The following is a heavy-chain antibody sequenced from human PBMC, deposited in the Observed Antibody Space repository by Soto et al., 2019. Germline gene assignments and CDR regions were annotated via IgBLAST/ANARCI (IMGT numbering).Heavy chain of an antibody. CDR3: AGGPRSGY. Sequence: QVQLVESGGGVVQPGRSLRLSCAASGFTFSSYAMHWVRQAPGKGLEWVAVISYDGSNKYYADSVKGRFTISRDNSKNTLYLQMNSLRAEDTAVYYGAGGPRSGYWGQGTLVTVSS. V-gene: IGHV3-30-3*01. CDR2: ISYDGSNK. J-gene: IGHJ4*02. CDR1: GFTFSSYA.